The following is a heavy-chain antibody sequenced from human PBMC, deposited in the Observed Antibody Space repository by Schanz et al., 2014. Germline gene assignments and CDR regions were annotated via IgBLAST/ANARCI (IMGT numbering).Heavy chain of an antibody. J-gene: IGHJ6*03. CDR3: AGTYCSSTSCYTGYYYMDV. Sequence: QVQLVQSEAEMKKPGSSVKVSCKASGGTFSSYTISWVRQAPGQGLEWMGRIIPILGIANYAQNFQGRVTMTADKSTSTAYMELTSLRSEDTGVYYCAGTYCSSTSCYTGYYYMDVWGKGTTVTVSS. CDR2: IIPILGIA. D-gene: IGHD2-2*02. V-gene: IGHV1-69*02. CDR1: GGTFSSYT.